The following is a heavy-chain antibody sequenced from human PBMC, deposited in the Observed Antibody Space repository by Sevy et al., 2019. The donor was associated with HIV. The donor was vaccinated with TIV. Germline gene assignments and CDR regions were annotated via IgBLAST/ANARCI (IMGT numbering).Heavy chain of an antibody. V-gene: IGHV3-48*03. CDR2: ISSSGSTI. Sequence: GGSLRLSCAASGFTFSSYEMNWVRQAPGKGLEWVSYISSSGSTIYYADSVKGRFTISRDNSKNTLSLQMHSLRVEDTAVYYCAKDRAVLVGDAFDLWGQGTMVTVSS. CDR1: GFTFSSYE. D-gene: IGHD2-15*01. J-gene: IGHJ3*01. CDR3: AKDRAVLVGDAFDL.